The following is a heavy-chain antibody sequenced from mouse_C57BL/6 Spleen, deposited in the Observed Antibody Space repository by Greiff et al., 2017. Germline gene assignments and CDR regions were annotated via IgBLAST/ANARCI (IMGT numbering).Heavy chain of an antibody. V-gene: IGHV1-74*01. Sequence: VQLQQPGAELVKPGASVKVSCKASGYTFTSYWMHWVKQRPGQGLEWIGRIHPSDSDTNYNQKFKGQATLTVDNSSSTAYLQLSSLTSEDSAVYYGAIPCLITAGVAGDFDVWGTGTTVTVSS. CDR2: IHPSDSDT. CDR3: AIPCLITAGVAGDFDV. J-gene: IGHJ1*03. CDR1: GYTFTSYW. D-gene: IGHD1-1*01.